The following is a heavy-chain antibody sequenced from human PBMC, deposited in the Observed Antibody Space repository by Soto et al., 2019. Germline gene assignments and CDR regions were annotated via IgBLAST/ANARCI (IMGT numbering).Heavy chain of an antibody. J-gene: IGHJ4*02. CDR1: GGTFSSYA. Sequence: QVQLVQSGAEVKKPGSSVKVSCKASGGTFSSYAISWVRQAPGQGLEWMGGIIPIFGTANYAQKFQGRVTITADESTSXAYMELSSLRSEDTAVYYCARDLVITMVRGVGFDYWGQGTLVTVSS. CDR3: ARDLVITMVRGVGFDY. V-gene: IGHV1-69*12. CDR2: IIPIFGTA. D-gene: IGHD3-10*01.